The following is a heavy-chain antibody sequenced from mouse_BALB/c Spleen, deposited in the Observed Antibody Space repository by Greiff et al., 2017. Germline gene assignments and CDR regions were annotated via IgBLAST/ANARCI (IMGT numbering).Heavy chain of an antibody. J-gene: IGHJ1*01. Sequence: KVSCKASGYPFTSYWINWVKQRPGQGLEWIGDIYPGRGITNYNEKFKSKATLTLDTSSSTAYMQLSSLTSEDSAVYYCSRRGYYGSSPSYWYFDVWGAGTTVTVSS. CDR2: IYPGRGIT. V-gene: IGHV1-55*01. D-gene: IGHD1-1*01. CDR1: GYPFTSYW. CDR3: SRRGYYGSSPSYWYFDV.